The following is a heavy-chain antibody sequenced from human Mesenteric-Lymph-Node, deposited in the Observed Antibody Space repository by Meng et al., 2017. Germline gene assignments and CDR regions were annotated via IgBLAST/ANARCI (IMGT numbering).Heavy chain of an antibody. CDR1: GGSFFGYY. Sequence: QLQQWGAGLLKPSENLSLTCAVYGGSFFGYYWSWIRQPPGKGLEWIGEINHSGSTNYNPSLKSRVTISVDTSKNQFSLKLSSVTAADTAVYYCARFRGCIAAAGCNYFDYWGQGTLVTVSS. V-gene: IGHV4-34*01. CDR3: ARFRGCIAAAGCNYFDY. J-gene: IGHJ4*02. D-gene: IGHD6-13*01. CDR2: INHSGST.